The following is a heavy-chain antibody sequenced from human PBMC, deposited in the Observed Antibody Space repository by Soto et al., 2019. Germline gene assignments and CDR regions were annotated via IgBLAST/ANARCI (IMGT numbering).Heavy chain of an antibody. J-gene: IGHJ6*02. CDR2: ISAYNGNT. CDR1: GYTFTSYG. D-gene: IGHD5-18*01. Sequence: VKVSCKASGYTFTSYGISWVRQAPGQGLEWMGWISAYNGNTHYAQKFQGRVTMTTDTSTSTAYMELRSLRSDDTAVYYCARDQAAMVTYYYYGMDVWGQGTTVTVSS. V-gene: IGHV1-18*04. CDR3: ARDQAAMVTYYYYGMDV.